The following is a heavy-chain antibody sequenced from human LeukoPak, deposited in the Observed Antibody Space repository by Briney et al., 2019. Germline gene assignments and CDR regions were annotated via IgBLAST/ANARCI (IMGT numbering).Heavy chain of an antibody. CDR2: ISPNSGGT. CDR3: ARTPAEYCSGGSCYSSPYYYYMDV. Sequence: ASVKVSCKASGYTFTGYYMHWVRQAPGQGLEWMGWISPNSGGTNYAQKFQGRVTMTRDTSISTAYMELSRLRSDDTAVYYCARTPAEYCSGGSCYSSPYYYYMDVWGKGTTVTVSS. CDR1: GYTFTGYY. J-gene: IGHJ6*03. V-gene: IGHV1-2*02. D-gene: IGHD2-15*01.